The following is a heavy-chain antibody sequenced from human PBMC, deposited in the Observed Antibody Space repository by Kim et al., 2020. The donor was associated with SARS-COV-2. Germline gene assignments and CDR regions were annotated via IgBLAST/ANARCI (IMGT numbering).Heavy chain of an antibody. V-gene: IGHV3-21*01. CDR3: ARGPAGGYYFDY. CDR1: GFTFSSYS. Sequence: GGSLRLSCAASGFTFSSYSMNWVRQAPGKGLEWVSSISSSSSYIYYADSVKGRFTISRDNAKNSLYLQMNSLRAEDTAVYYCARGPAGGYYFDYWGQGTLVTVSS. CDR2: ISSSSSYI. J-gene: IGHJ4*02. D-gene: IGHD3-16*01.